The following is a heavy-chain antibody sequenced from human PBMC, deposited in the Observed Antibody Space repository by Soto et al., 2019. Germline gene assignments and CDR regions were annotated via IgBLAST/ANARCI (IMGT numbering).Heavy chain of an antibody. Sequence: EVQLVESGGGLIQPGGSLRLSCAASGFTFSNYWMHWVRQAPGKGLVWVSRIHSDGSTTYYADSLKGRFTISRDNAKKPLYLQMNSLRGEDTAVYYCARSYDYGDYRYFHHWGQGTLVTVSS. CDR2: IHSDGSTT. CDR3: ARSYDYGDYRYFHH. V-gene: IGHV3-74*01. J-gene: IGHJ1*01. D-gene: IGHD4-17*01. CDR1: GFTFSNYW.